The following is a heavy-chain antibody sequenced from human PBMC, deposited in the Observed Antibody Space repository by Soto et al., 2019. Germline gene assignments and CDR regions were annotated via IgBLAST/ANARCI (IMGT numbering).Heavy chain of an antibody. CDR2: IYYSGST. CDR3: ARRYGGTFDY. V-gene: IGHV4-59*08. Sequence: QVQLQESGPGLVKPSETLSLTCTVSGGSISSYYWSWIRQPPGKGLDWIGHIYYSGSTNYNPSLKRRVTISVDTSKNQFSLKLSSVTAADTAVYYCARRYGGTFDYWGQGTLVTVSS. D-gene: IGHD2-15*01. J-gene: IGHJ4*02. CDR1: GGSISSYY.